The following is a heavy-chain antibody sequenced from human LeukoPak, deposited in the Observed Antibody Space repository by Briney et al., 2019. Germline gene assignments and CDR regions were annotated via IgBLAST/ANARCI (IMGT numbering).Heavy chain of an antibody. CDR3: ATKGYCSSTSCPPVLDY. D-gene: IGHD2-2*01. V-gene: IGHV1-8*01. J-gene: IGHJ4*02. CDR1: GYTFTSYD. Sequence: GASVTVSCKASGYTFTSYDINWVRQATGQGLEWMGWMNPNSGNTGYAQKFQGRVTMTRNTSISTAYMELSSLRSEDTAVYYCATKGYCSSTSCPPVLDYWGQGTLVTVSS. CDR2: MNPNSGNT.